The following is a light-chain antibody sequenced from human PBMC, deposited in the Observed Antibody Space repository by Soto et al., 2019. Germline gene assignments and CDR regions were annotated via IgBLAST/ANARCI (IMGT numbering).Light chain of an antibody. CDR3: SSDTSFSTYV. CDR2: EVS. Sequence: QSVLTQPASVSGSPGQSITISCTGTSSDVGGYNYVSWYQQHPGKAPKLMIYEVSNRPSGVSSRFSGSKSDNTASLTLSGRQAEDEAEYYCSSDTSFSTYVFGTGTKGTVL. J-gene: IGLJ1*01. V-gene: IGLV2-14*01. CDR1: SSDVGGYNY.